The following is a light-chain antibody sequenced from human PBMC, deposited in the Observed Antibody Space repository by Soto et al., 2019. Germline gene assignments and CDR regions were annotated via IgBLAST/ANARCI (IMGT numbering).Light chain of an antibody. CDR1: SSDVGGYDH. CDR3: ISFTSTTTRFYV. J-gene: IGLJ1*01. CDR2: GVN. V-gene: IGLV2-14*01. Sequence: QSALTQPASVSGSPGQSITISCTGSSSDVGGYDHVSWYQQHPGKAPKLIIYGVNNRPSGVSNRFSGSKSGNTASLTISGLEADDEADYHCISFTSTTTRFYVFGSGTKLTVL.